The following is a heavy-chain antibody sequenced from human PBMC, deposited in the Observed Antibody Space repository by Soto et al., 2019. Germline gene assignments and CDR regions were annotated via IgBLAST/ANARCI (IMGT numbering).Heavy chain of an antibody. CDR2: LYYTGST. Sequence: SETLSLTCTVSGGSISSVGFYWSWIRQHPGKGLEWVGYLYYTGSTYYNPSLKSRLTISVDTSKSQFSLRLSSVTAADTAVYYCGRGIAVPLYYYYMDVWGKGTTVTVSS. V-gene: IGHV4-31*03. J-gene: IGHJ6*03. CDR3: GRGIAVPLYYYYMDV. CDR1: GGSISSVGFY. D-gene: IGHD6-19*01.